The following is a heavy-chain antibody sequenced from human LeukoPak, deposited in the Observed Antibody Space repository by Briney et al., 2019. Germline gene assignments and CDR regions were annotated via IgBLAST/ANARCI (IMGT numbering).Heavy chain of an antibody. CDR2: IIPIFGTA. CDR3: ATGSGTTGTTQDAFDI. V-gene: IGHV1-69*13. CDR1: GGTFSSYA. Sequence: SVKVTCKASGGTFSSYAISWVRQAPGQGLEWMGGIIPIFGTANYAQKFQGRVTITADESTSTAYMELSSLRSEDTAVYYCATGSGTTGTTQDAFDIWGQGTMVTVSS. D-gene: IGHD1-1*01. J-gene: IGHJ3*02.